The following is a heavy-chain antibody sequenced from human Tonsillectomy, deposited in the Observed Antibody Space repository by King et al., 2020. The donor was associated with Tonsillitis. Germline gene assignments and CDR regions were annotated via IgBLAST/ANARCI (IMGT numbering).Heavy chain of an antibody. CDR2: ISYSGNT. CDR3: GSTTPPYYYYYMDV. D-gene: IGHD1-1*01. J-gene: IGHJ6*03. CDR1: GGSINSAGYY. V-gene: IGHV4-31*03. Sequence: QLQESGPGLVKPSQTLSLTCTVSGGSINSAGYYWSWIRQHPGKGLEWIGYISYSGNTFYNPSLKSRLSISLDTSKNQFSLKVSSVNAADTAMYYCGSTTPPYYYYYMDVWGKGTTVTVSS.